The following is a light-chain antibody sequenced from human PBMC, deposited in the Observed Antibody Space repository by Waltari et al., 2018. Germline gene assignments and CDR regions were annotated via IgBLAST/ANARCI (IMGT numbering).Light chain of an antibody. V-gene: IGLV1-40*01. CDR2: GNS. CDR1: SPNIGAGYD. J-gene: IGLJ3*02. Sequence: QSVLTQPPSVSGAPGQRVTISCTGSSPNIGAGYDVHWYQHLPGIGPKLLIYGNSNRPSGVPVRFSASKSGTSASLAITGLQAEDEADYYCQSYDSTGWVFGGGTRLTVL. CDR3: QSYDSTGWV.